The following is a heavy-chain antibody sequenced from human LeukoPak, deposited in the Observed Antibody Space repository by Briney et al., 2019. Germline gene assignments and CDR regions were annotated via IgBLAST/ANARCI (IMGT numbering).Heavy chain of an antibody. CDR3: ARDGRRAYSSSWYVGSIGFDY. D-gene: IGHD6-13*01. J-gene: IGHJ4*02. Sequence: GGSLRLSCAASGFTFSSYSMNWVRQAPGKGLGWVSSISSSSSYIYYADSVKGRFTISRDNAKNSLYLQMNSLRAEDTAVYYCARDGRRAYSSSWYVGSIGFDYWGQGTLVTVSS. V-gene: IGHV3-21*01. CDR2: ISSSSSYI. CDR1: GFTFSSYS.